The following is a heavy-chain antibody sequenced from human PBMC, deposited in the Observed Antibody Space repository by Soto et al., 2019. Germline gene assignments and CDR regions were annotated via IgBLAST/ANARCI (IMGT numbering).Heavy chain of an antibody. CDR1: GFTFRSSG. J-gene: IGHJ2*01. D-gene: IGHD2-21*01. Sequence: QVQLAESGGAVVQPGRSLRLSCVASGFTFRSSGMHWVRQAPGKGLEWVAVIWYDGSEKYYTDSVKGRFTISRENSHNTLFLQMIRLRAEDTAVYFCVREARAYYGSPDGYFDLWGRGTLVTVSS. CDR3: VREARAYYGSPDGYFDL. CDR2: IWYDGSEK. V-gene: IGHV3-33*01.